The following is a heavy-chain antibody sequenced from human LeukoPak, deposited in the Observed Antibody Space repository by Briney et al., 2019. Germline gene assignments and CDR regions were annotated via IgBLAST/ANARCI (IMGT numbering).Heavy chain of an antibody. Sequence: GGSLRLSCAASIFSFSTFGFHWVRQAPGKGLEWVAFIPYDGSDKYYADSVKGRFTVSRDNSKNTLYLHMNSLRVEDTAVYYCARVAETTYDILTGYYPDWGQGTLVTVSS. V-gene: IGHV3-30*02. CDR1: IFSFSTFG. CDR2: IPYDGSDK. J-gene: IGHJ4*02. CDR3: ARVAETTYDILTGYYPD. D-gene: IGHD3-9*01.